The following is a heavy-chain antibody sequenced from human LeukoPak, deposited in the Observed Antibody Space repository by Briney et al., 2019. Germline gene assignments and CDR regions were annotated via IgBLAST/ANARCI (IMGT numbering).Heavy chain of an antibody. V-gene: IGHV3-21*01. CDR2: IRRTSEYI. CDR3: AGGGDFDY. Sequence: PGGSLRLSCAASGFSFSIYFMNWVRQAPGKGLEWVSSIRRTSEYIHYADSVRGRFAISRDNAKNSVYLQMNSLRAEDTAVYFCAGGGDFDYWGQGILVTVSA. J-gene: IGHJ4*02. D-gene: IGHD3-16*01. CDR1: GFSFSIYF.